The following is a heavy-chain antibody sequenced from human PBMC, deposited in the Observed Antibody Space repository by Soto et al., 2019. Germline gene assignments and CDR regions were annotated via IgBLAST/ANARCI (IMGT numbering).Heavy chain of an antibody. J-gene: IGHJ6*02. CDR2: ILYDGSKK. Sequence: GGSLRLSCAASGFTFSSYAMHWVRQAPGKGLEWVAVILYDGSKKYYADSVKGRFTISRDNSKNTLYLQMNSLRAEDTAVYYCARATYSGYEIYYYYGMDVWGQGTTVTVSS. D-gene: IGHD5-12*01. CDR3: ARATYSGYEIYYYYGMDV. CDR1: GFTFSSYA. V-gene: IGHV3-30-3*01.